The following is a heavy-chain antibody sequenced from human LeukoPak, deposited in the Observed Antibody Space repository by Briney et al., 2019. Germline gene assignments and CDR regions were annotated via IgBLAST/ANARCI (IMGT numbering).Heavy chain of an antibody. CDR1: GYTFTSYG. CDR3: ARDSIVVVPAALHY. V-gene: IGHV1-18*01. D-gene: IGHD2-2*01. CDR2: ISAYNGNT. Sequence: ASVKVSCKASGYTFTSYGISWVRQAPGQGLEWMGWISAYNGNTNNAQKLQGRVTMTTDTSTSTAYMELRSLRSDDTAVYYGARDSIVVVPAALHYWGQGTLVTVSS. J-gene: IGHJ4*02.